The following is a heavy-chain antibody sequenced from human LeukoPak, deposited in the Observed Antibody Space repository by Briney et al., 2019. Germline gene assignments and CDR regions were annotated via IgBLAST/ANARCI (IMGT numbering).Heavy chain of an antibody. CDR3: TREKNHDIWRGHGY. CDR1: GFTFRDYV. D-gene: IGHD3-3*01. Sequence: QTGGSLRLSCTASGFTFRDYVMSWVRQAPGKGLEWVGVIRSKAFGGYTEYGVSVRCRFSVSRADSRSIVQLRMISLETKDTAAYSCTREKNHDIWRGHGYWGQGTLVTVSS. J-gene: IGHJ4*02. CDR2: IRSKAFGGYT. V-gene: IGHV3-49*04.